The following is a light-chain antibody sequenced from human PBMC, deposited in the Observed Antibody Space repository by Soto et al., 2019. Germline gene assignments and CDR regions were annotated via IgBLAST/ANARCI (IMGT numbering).Light chain of an antibody. CDR3: CSYAGSYTFV. Sequence: QSALTQPRSVSGSPGQSVTLSCTGTSSDVGGYNYVSWYQQHPGKAPKLMIYDVITRPSGVPDRFSGSKSGNTASLTISGLQAEDEADYYCCSYAGSYTFVFGTGPKLTV. CDR2: DVI. J-gene: IGLJ1*01. V-gene: IGLV2-11*01. CDR1: SSDVGGYNY.